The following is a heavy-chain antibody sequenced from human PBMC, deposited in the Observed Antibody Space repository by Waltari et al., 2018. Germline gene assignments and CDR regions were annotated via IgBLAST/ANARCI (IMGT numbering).Heavy chain of an antibody. D-gene: IGHD2-2*01. V-gene: IGHV4-34*01. CDR1: GGSFSGYY. Sequence: QVQLQQWGAGLLKPSETLSLTCAVYGGSFSGYYWSWIRQPPGKGLEGIGEINHSGSTNYNPSLRSRVTISVDTSKNQFSLKLSSVTAADTAVYYCARSVVVPAASFDYWGQGTLVTVSS. J-gene: IGHJ4*02. CDR3: ARSVVVPAASFDY. CDR2: INHSGST.